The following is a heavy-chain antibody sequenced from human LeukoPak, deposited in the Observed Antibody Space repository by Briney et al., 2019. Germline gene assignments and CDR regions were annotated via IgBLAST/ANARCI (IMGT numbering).Heavy chain of an antibody. V-gene: IGHV4-39*07. CDR2: IYYSGST. D-gene: IGHD3-10*01. Sequence: SETLSLTCTVSGGSISSSSYYWGWIRQPPGKGLEWIGSIYYSGSTYYNPSLKSRVTISVDRSKNQFSLKLSSVTAADTAVYYCARDLGGSGSYYNGWFDPWGQGTLVTVSS. J-gene: IGHJ5*02. CDR1: GGSISSSSYY. CDR3: ARDLGGSGSYYNGWFDP.